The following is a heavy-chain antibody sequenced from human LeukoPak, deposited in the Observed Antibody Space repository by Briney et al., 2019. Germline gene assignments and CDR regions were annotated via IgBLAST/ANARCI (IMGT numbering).Heavy chain of an antibody. CDR3: AKDRYYDSSDMFDY. CDR1: GFTFDDYA. Sequence: GGSLRLSCAASGFTFDDYAMHWVRQAPGKGLEWVSGISWNSGSIGYADSVKGRFTISRDNAKNSLYLQMNSLRAEDMALYYCAKDRYYDSSDMFDYWGQGTLVTVSS. J-gene: IGHJ4*02. V-gene: IGHV3-9*03. D-gene: IGHD3-22*01. CDR2: ISWNSGSI.